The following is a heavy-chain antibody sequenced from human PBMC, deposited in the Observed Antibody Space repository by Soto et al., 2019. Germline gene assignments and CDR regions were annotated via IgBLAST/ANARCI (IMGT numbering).Heavy chain of an antibody. Sequence: QVQLVQSGAEVKKPGSSVKVSCKASGGTFSSYAISWVRQAPGQGLEWMGGIIPIFGTANYAQKFQGRVTITADESTSTAYMERSSLRSEDTAVYYCARDSTTVVTTEYFQHWGQGTLVTVSS. D-gene: IGHD4-17*01. J-gene: IGHJ1*01. CDR3: ARDSTTVVTTEYFQH. CDR1: GGTFSSYA. V-gene: IGHV1-69*12. CDR2: IIPIFGTA.